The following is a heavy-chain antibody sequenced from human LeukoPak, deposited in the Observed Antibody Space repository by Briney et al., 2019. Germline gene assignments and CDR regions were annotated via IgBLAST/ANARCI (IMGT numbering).Heavy chain of an antibody. CDR3: ASGTGYSSSWVAFDI. J-gene: IGHJ3*02. V-gene: IGHV3-7*01. CDR1: GFTFSSYW. CDR2: IKQDGSEK. D-gene: IGHD6-13*01. Sequence: GGSLRLSCAASGFTFSSYWMSWVRQAPGKGLEWVANIKQDGSEKYYVDSVKGRFTISRDNAKNSLYLQMNSLRAEDTAVYYCASGTGYSSSWVAFDIWGQGTMVTVSS.